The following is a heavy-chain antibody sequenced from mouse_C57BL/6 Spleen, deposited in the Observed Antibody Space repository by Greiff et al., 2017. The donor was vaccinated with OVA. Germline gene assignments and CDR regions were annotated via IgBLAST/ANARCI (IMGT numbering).Heavy chain of an antibody. CDR1: GFTFSSYG. Sequence: EVKLLESGGDLVKPGGSLKLSCAASGFTFSSYGMSWVRQTPDKRLEWVATISSGGGYTYYPDSVKGRFTISRDNAKNTLYLQMSSLKSEDTAMDYCARHILGLYYFDYWGQGTTLTVSS. CDR3: ARHILGLYYFDY. J-gene: IGHJ2*01. V-gene: IGHV5-6*01. D-gene: IGHD4-1*01. CDR2: ISSGGGYT.